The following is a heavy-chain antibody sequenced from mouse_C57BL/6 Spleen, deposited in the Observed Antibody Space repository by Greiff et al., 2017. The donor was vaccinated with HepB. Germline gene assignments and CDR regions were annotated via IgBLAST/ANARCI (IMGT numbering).Heavy chain of an antibody. D-gene: IGHD2-1*01. V-gene: IGHV1-69*01. Sequence: LQESGPELVKPGASVKLPCKASGYTFTSYWMHWVKQRPGQGLEWIGEIDPSDSYTNYNQKFKGKSTLTVDKSSSTAYMQLSSLTSEDSAVYYCARSGGNYVFDYWGQGTTLTVSS. CDR2: IDPSDSYT. CDR3: ARSGGNYVFDY. J-gene: IGHJ2*01. CDR1: GYTFTSYW.